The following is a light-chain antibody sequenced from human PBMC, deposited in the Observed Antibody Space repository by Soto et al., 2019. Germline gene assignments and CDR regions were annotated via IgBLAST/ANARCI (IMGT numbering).Light chain of an antibody. V-gene: IGLV1-44*01. J-gene: IGLJ2*01. CDR2: HNN. CDR1: SSNVGSNT. Sequence: QTVVTQPPSASGTPGQRVTISCSGSSSNVGSNTVDWYQQLPGTAPKLLIYHNNQRPSGVPDRLSGSKSGTSASLAISGLQSEDEADYYWAAWDDSLNAVVFGGGTKVTVL. CDR3: AAWDDSLNAVV.